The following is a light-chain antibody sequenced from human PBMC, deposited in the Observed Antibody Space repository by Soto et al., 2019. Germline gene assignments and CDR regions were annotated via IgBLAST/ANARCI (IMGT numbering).Light chain of an antibody. J-gene: IGLJ7*01. CDR2: SNN. V-gene: IGLV1-44*01. CDR3: AAWDASLSGWV. CDR1: SSNIGGNT. Sequence: QSVLTQPPSASRTPGQRVTISCSGSSSNIGGNTVNWYQHLPGTAPKLLIYSNNQRPSGVPDRFSGSKSGTSASLAISGLQSEDEADYYCAAWDASLSGWVFGGGTQLTVL.